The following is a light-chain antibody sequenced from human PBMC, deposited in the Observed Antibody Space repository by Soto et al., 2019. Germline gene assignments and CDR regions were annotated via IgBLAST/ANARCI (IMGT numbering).Light chain of an antibody. J-gene: IGKJ2*01. CDR2: ATS. CDR3: QQYNNWPPT. CDR1: QSVTSK. Sequence: EIVMTQSPVTLSLSPGERATLSCRASQSVTSKLAWFQQKPGQAPRLLIYATSTRATGVPARFSGSGSGTEFTLTISSLQSEDFAVYSCQQYNNWPPTVGQGTKLEIK. V-gene: IGKV3-15*01.